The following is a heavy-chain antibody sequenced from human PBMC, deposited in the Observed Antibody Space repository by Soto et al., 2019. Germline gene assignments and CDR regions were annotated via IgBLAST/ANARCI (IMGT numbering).Heavy chain of an antibody. Sequence: EVQLVESGGGLAQPGGSLKLSCAASGFIFSASDMHWVRQASGKGLEWVGRIRGKANSFATAYAASVKGRFTITRDDTNITAYLQMNSLNTEDTAVYYCASLDPKFQVNWFEPRGQGTLVIVSS. CDR1: GFIFSASD. CDR2: IRGKANSFAT. CDR3: ASLDPKFQVNWFEP. J-gene: IGHJ5*02. V-gene: IGHV3-73*02.